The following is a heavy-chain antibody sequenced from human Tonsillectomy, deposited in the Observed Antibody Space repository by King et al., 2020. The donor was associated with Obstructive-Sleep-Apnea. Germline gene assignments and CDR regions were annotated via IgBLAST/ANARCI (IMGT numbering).Heavy chain of an antibody. Sequence: QLVQSGPEVKKPGASVKVSCKASGYTFTSYGISWVRQAPGQGLEWMGWISIYNGITNYAQKLQGRVTMTTDTYMSTAYMELRSLRSDDTAMYYCARLQFGYCSSTTCAGNAFDMWGQGTMATVSS. V-gene: IGHV1-18*04. J-gene: IGHJ3*02. CDR3: ARLQFGYCSSTTCAGNAFDM. D-gene: IGHD2-2*03. CDR1: GYTFTSYG. CDR2: ISIYNGIT.